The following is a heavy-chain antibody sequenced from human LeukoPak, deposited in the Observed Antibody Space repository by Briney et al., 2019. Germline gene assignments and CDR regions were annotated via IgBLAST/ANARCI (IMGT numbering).Heavy chain of an antibody. Sequence: GGSLRLSCAASGFTFSSYGMHWVRQAPGKGLEWVSSISSSSSYIYYADSVKGRFTISRDNAKNSLYLQMNSLRAEDTAVYYCARDLGTTVTAFDYWGQGTLVTVSS. J-gene: IGHJ4*02. D-gene: IGHD4-17*01. V-gene: IGHV3-21*01. CDR3: ARDLGTTVTAFDY. CDR2: ISSSSSYI. CDR1: GFTFSSYG.